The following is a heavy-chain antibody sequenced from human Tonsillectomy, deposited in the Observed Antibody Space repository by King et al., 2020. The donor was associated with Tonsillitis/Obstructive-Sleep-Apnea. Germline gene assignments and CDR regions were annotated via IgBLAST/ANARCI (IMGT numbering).Heavy chain of an antibody. Sequence: VQLVQSGSELKKPGASVKVSCKASGYAFKTYAMNWVRQAPGQGLEWMGWISTSTGNPTYAQGFTGRFVFSLDTSLNTAYLQISSLKAEDTAVYYCGRVLPFYDSSGMDYWGQGTLVTVSS. CDR3: GRVLPFYDSSGMDY. V-gene: IGHV7-4-1*02. J-gene: IGHJ4*02. CDR2: ISTSTGNP. CDR1: GYAFKTYA. D-gene: IGHD3-22*01.